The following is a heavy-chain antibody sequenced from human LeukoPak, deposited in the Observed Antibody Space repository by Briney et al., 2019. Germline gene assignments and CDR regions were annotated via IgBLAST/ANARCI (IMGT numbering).Heavy chain of an antibody. CDR2: IYYSGST. V-gene: IGHV4-59*08. Sequence: PSETLSLTCTVSGGSISSYYWSWIRQPPGKGLEWIGYIYYSGSTNYNPSLKSRVTISVDTSKNQFSLKLSSVTAADTAVYYCASQVAPDYGMDVWGQGTTVTVSS. CDR3: ASQVAPDYGMDV. J-gene: IGHJ6*02. D-gene: IGHD2-15*01. CDR1: GGSISSYY.